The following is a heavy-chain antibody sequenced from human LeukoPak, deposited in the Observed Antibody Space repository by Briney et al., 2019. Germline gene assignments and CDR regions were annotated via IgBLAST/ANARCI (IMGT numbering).Heavy chain of an antibody. CDR2: ISGSGGST. Sequence: GGSLRLSCAASGFTFSSYAMSWVRQAPGKGLEWVSAISGSGGSTYYADSVKGRFTISRDNANNLLYLQMNSLRAEDTAVYYCTRDPWTKYYYDYWGQGTLVTVSS. CDR1: GFTFSSYA. J-gene: IGHJ4*02. CDR3: TRDPWTKYYYDY. D-gene: IGHD3/OR15-3a*01. V-gene: IGHV3-23*01.